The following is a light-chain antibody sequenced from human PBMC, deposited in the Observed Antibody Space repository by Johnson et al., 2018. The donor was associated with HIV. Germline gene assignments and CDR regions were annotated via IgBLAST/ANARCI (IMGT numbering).Light chain of an antibody. CDR2: ENN. J-gene: IGLJ1*01. CDR3: GRWDDSLSTYV. CDR1: SSNIGNNY. Sequence: QSLLTQPPSVSAAPGQKVTISCSGSSSNIGNNYVSWYRQLPGTAPKLLIYENNKRPSGIPDRFSGSKSGTSATLGITGLQTGDEADYYCGRWDDSLSTYVFGTGTKVTVL. V-gene: IGLV1-51*02.